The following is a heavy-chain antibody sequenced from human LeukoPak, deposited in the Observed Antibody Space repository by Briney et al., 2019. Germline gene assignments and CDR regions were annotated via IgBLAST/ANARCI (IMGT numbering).Heavy chain of an antibody. D-gene: IGHD5-24*01. J-gene: IGHJ4*02. CDR1: GFTVSSNY. CDR2: IYSGGTT. V-gene: IGHV3-53*01. CDR3: ARGEMATVVDY. Sequence: GGSLRLSCAASGFTVSSNYMHWVRQAPGMGLEWVSIIYSGGTTYHADSVKGRFTISRDNSKNTVYLQMNSLRAEDTALYYCARGEMATVVDYWGQGTLVTVSS.